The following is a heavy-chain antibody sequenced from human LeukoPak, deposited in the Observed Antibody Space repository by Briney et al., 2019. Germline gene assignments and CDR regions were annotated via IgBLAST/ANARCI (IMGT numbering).Heavy chain of an antibody. CDR2: IYYSGST. V-gene: IGHV4-39*01. J-gene: IGHJ4*02. CDR1: GGSIGSSSYY. D-gene: IGHD1-26*01. CDR3: ARQLGARSGFDY. Sequence: PSETPSLTCTVSGGSIGSSSYYWGWIRQPPGKGLEWIGSIYYSGSTHYNPSLKSRVTISVDTSKNQFSLKLSSVTAADTAVYYCARQLGARSGFDYWGQGTLVTVSS.